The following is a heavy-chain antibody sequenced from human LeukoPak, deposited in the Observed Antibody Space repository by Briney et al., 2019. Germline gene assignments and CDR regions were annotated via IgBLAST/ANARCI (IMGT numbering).Heavy chain of an antibody. D-gene: IGHD3-3*01. CDR2: MNPNSGNT. CDR1: GYTFTSYD. CDR3: ARHGYDFWSGYSVFDY. Sequence: ASVKVSCKASGYTFTSYDINWERQATGQGLEWMGWMNPNSGNTGYAQKFQGRVTITRNTSISTAYMELSSLRSEDTAVYYCARHGYDFWSGYSVFDYWGQGTLVTVSS. V-gene: IGHV1-8*03. J-gene: IGHJ4*02.